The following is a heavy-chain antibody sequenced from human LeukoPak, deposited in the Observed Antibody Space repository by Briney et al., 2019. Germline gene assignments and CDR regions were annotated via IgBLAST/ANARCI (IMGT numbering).Heavy chain of an antibody. CDR3: AKLYSSGWRGYFDY. CDR1: GFTFTSYA. D-gene: IGHD6-19*01. Sequence: GGSLRLSCAASGFTFTSYAMSWVRQAPGKGLEWVSSISSSGGSTYYADSVKGRFTISRDNSKNTLYPQMNSLRAEDTAVYYCAKLYSSGWRGYFDYWGQGTLVTVSS. V-gene: IGHV3-23*01. CDR2: ISSSGGST. J-gene: IGHJ4*02.